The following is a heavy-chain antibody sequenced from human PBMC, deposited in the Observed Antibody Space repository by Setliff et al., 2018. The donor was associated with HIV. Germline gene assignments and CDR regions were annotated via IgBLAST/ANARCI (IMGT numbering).Heavy chain of an antibody. V-gene: IGHV1-69*13. CDR2: IIPIFGTA. CDR3: ARARAPYCGGDCYGYYYYYMDV. J-gene: IGHJ6*03. CDR1: GGTFSSYA. D-gene: IGHD2-21*01. Sequence: GASVKVSCKASGGTFSSYAISWVRQAPGQGLEWMGGIIPIFGTANYAQKFQGRVTITADESTSTAYMELSSLRSEDTAVYYCARARAPYCGGDCYGYYYYYMDVWGKGTTVTVSS.